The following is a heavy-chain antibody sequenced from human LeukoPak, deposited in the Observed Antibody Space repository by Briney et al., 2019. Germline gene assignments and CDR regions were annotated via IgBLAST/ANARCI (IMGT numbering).Heavy chain of an antibody. J-gene: IGHJ3*02. V-gene: IGHV5-51*01. Sequence: GESLKISCKGSGYSFTNYWIGWVRQMPGKGLEWMGIIYPGDSDTRYSPSFQDQVTISADKSISTAYLQWSSLKASDTAMYYCARPGYCSGGSCYGSVDAFDIWGQGTMVTVSS. CDR2: IYPGDSDT. CDR1: GYSFTNYW. CDR3: ARPGYCSGGSCYGSVDAFDI. D-gene: IGHD2-15*01.